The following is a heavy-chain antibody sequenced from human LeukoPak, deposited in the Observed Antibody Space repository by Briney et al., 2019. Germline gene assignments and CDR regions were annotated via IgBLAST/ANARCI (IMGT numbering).Heavy chain of an antibody. V-gene: IGHV4-4*02. J-gene: IGHJ6*02. Sequence: SGTLSLTRAVSGGSISSSNWWSWVRQPPGKGLEWIGEIYHSGSTNYNPSLKSRVTISVDKSKNQFSLKLSSVTAADTAVYYCARSHIVVVPAAIYGPTYYYYGMDVWGQGTTVTVSS. CDR1: GGSISSSNW. D-gene: IGHD2-2*02. CDR3: ARSHIVVVPAAIYGPTYYYYGMDV. CDR2: IYHSGST.